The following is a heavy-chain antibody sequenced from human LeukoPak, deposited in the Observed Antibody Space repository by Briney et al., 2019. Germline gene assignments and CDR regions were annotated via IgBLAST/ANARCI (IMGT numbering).Heavy chain of an antibody. Sequence: PSETLSLTCTVSGGSISSSSYYWGWIRQPPGKGLEWIGSIYYSGITYYNPSLKSRVTISVDTSKNQFSLELSSVTAADTAVFYCARARVAAGSNWFDPWGQGTLVTVSS. CDR3: ARARVAAGSNWFDP. CDR1: GGSISSSSYY. CDR2: IYYSGIT. V-gene: IGHV4-39*07. J-gene: IGHJ5*02. D-gene: IGHD6-13*01.